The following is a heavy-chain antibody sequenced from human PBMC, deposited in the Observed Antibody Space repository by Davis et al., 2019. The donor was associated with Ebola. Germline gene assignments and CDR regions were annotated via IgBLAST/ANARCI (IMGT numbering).Heavy chain of an antibody. CDR1: GYTFSTYA. CDR3: ARTFVGGWLFDY. V-gene: IGHV1-3*01. CDR2: INAAKGNT. J-gene: IGHJ4*02. Sequence: AASAQVSCKASGYTFSTYAIHWLRQAPGQRLEWMGLINAAKGNTKYSQKFQGRVTMTRDTSAGTAYMEMSSLTSEDTAVYYCARTFVGGWLFDYWGQGTLVTVSS. D-gene: IGHD1-26*01.